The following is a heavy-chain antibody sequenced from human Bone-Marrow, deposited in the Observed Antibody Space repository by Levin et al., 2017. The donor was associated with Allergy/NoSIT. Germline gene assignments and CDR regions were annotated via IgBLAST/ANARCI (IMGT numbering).Heavy chain of an antibody. Sequence: GGSLRLSCAASGFTFSSYAMSWVRQAPGKGLEWVSAISGSGGSTYYADSVKGRFTISRDNSKNTLYLQMNSLRAEDTAVYYCAKDYCSGGSCLLDYWGQGTLVTVSS. D-gene: IGHD2-15*01. CDR1: GFTFSSYA. CDR2: ISGSGGST. CDR3: AKDYCSGGSCLLDY. J-gene: IGHJ4*02. V-gene: IGHV3-23*01.